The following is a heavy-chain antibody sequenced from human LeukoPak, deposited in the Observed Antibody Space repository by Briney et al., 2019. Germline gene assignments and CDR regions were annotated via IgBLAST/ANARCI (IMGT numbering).Heavy chain of an antibody. CDR2: IYYSGST. CDR3: ARRGNGGNYFDY. Sequence: PSETLSLTCTVSGGSISSSSYFWGWIRQPPGKGLEWIGSIYYSGSTYYNPSLKSRVTISVDTSKNQFSLKLSSVTAADTAVYYCARRGNGGNYFDYWGQGTLSPSPQ. V-gene: IGHV4-39*01. D-gene: IGHD4-23*01. J-gene: IGHJ4*02. CDR1: GGSISSSSYF.